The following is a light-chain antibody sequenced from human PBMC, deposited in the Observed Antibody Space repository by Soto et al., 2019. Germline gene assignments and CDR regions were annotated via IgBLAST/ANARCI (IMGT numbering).Light chain of an antibody. J-gene: IGKJ1*01. CDR1: QTISSW. CDR3: QHYNSYSEA. CDR2: KAS. V-gene: IGKV1-5*03. Sequence: DIQITQSPSTLSGSVGDRVTITGRASQTISSWLAWYQQKPGKAPKLLIYKASTLKSGVPSMFSGRGSGTEFTLTISSLQTDDFATYYCQHYNSYSEAFGQGTKGEI.